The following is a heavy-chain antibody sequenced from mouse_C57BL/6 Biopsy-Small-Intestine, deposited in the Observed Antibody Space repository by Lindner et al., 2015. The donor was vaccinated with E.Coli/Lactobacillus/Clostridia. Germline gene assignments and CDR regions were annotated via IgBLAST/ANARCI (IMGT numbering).Heavy chain of an antibody. CDR1: GCTFTAYY. D-gene: IGHD3-2*02. J-gene: IGHJ4*01. CDR3: ARGAPTNRGWHGADN. CDR2: INPNNGGT. Sequence: SVKVSCKASGCTFTAYYLHWVRQAPGQGLEWMGWINPNNGGTSSAQKFQGRVAMTRDTSITTVYMDLSRLTSDDTAVYYCARGAPTNRGWHGADNWGQGTLVTVSS. V-gene: IGHV1S29*02.